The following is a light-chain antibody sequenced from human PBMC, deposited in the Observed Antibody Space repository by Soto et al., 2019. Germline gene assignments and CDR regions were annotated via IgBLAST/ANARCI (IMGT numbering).Light chain of an antibody. V-gene: IGKV3-20*01. CDR2: GAS. Sequence: EIVLTQSPGTLSLSPGERATLSCRASQSVNSNYLAWYQQKPGQVPRPLIYGASIRAAGGPDRLSGSGSGTDFTLTISRLEPEDYAVYYCQQYGIFPHTFGQGTKPEIK. CDR1: QSVNSNY. CDR3: QQYGIFPHT. J-gene: IGKJ2*01.